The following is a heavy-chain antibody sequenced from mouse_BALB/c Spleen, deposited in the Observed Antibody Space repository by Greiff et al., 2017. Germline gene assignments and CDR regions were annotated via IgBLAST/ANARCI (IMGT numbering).Heavy chain of an antibody. CDR3: ARPLYGYDVGYAMDY. V-gene: IGHV1-14*01. J-gene: IGHJ4*01. D-gene: IGHD2-2*01. CDR1: GYTFTSYV. Sequence: VQLQQSGPELVKPGASVKMSCKASGYTFTSYVMHWVKQKPGQGLEWIGYINPYNDGTKYNEKFKGKATLTSDKSSSTAYMELSSLTSEDSAVYYCARPLYGYDVGYAMDYWGQGTSVTVSS. CDR2: INPYNDGT.